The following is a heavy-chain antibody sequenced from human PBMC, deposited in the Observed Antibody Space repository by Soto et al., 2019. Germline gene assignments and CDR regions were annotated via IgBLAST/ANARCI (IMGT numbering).Heavy chain of an antibody. CDR1: GYTFTSYG. CDR3: AREKVDYDILTGYPHHYYYYGMDV. J-gene: IGHJ6*02. D-gene: IGHD3-9*01. CDR2: ISAYNGNT. V-gene: IGHV1-18*01. Sequence: ASVKVSCKASGYTFTSYGISWVRQAPGQGLEWMGWISAYNGNTNYAQKLQGRVTMTTDTSTSTAYMELRSLRSDDTAVYYCAREKVDYDILTGYPHHYYYYGMDVWGQGTTVTVSS.